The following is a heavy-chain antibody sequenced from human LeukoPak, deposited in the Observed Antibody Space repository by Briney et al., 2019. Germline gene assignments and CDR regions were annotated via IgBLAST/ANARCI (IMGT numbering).Heavy chain of an antibody. D-gene: IGHD6-13*01. J-gene: IGHJ5*02. V-gene: IGHV4-31*03. CDR2: IYYSGST. CDR3: ASSPGGSSSWYWFDP. Sequence: SETLSLTCTVSGGSISSGGYYWSWIRQHPGKGLEWIGYIYYSGSTYYNPSLKSRVTISVDTSKNQFSLKLSSVTAADTAVYYCASSPGGSSSWYWFDPWGQGTLSPSPQ. CDR1: GGSISSGGYY.